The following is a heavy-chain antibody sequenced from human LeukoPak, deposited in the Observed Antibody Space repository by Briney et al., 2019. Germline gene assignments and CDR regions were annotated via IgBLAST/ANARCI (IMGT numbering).Heavy chain of an antibody. J-gene: IGHJ4*02. D-gene: IGHD6-13*01. CDR3: AKMFDTSSWYRAGFDY. CDR2: ISGSGTII. V-gene: IGHV3-23*01. Sequence: GGSLRLPCAASGFTFSSYAMSWVRQAPGKGLEWVSVISGSGTIIYYADSVKGRFTISRDNSKNTLYLQMNSLRAEDTAVYYCAKMFDTSSWYRAGFDYWGQGTLVTVSS. CDR1: GFTFSSYA.